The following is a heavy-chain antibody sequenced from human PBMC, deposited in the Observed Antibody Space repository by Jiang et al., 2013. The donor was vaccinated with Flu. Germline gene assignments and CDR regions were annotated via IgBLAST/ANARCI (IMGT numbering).Heavy chain of an antibody. V-gene: IGHV3-30*18. Sequence: VQLVESGGGVVQPGRSLRLSCAASGFTFSSYGMHWVRQAPGKGLEWVAVISYDGSNKYYADSVKGRFTISRDNSKNTLYLQMNSLRAEDTAVYYCAKDPGYYYDSSGYYLWGQGTLVTVSS. CDR3: AKDPGYYYDSSGYYL. CDR2: ISYDGSNK. CDR1: GFTFSSYG. J-gene: IGHJ5*02. D-gene: IGHD3-22*01.